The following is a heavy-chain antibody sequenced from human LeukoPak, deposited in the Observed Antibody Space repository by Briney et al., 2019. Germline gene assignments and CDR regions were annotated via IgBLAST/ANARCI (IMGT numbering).Heavy chain of an antibody. Sequence: PSEPLSLTCAVYGGSFSGYYWSWIRKPPGKGLEWIGEINHSGSTNYNPSLKSRVTISVDTSKNQFSLKLSSVTAADTAVYYCAREAYDYVWGSYRYLGYWGQGTLVTVSS. CDR2: INHSGST. CDR1: GGSFSGYY. D-gene: IGHD3-16*02. J-gene: IGHJ4*02. CDR3: AREAYDYVWGSYRYLGY. V-gene: IGHV4-34*01.